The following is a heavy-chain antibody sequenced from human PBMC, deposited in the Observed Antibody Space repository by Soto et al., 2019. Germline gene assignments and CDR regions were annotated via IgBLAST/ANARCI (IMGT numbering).Heavy chain of an antibody. CDR3: ARHDMVRGVIIRNYFDY. V-gene: IGHV4-39*01. J-gene: IGHJ4*02. CDR1: GGSISSSSYY. CDR2: IYYSGST. Sequence: QLQLQESGPGLVKPSETLSLTCTVSGGSISSSSYYWGWIRQPPGKGLEWIGSIYYSGSTYYNPSLKSRVTISVDTSKNQFSLKLSSVTAADTAVYYCARHDMVRGVIIRNYFDYWGQGTLVTVSS. D-gene: IGHD3-10*01.